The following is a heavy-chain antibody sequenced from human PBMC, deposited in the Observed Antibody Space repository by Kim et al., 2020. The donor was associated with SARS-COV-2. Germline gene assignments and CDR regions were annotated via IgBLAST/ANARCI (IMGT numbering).Heavy chain of an antibody. CDR2: ISSSSYI. J-gene: IGHJ4*02. V-gene: IGHV3-21*01. CDR1: GFTFSSYS. Sequence: GGSLRLSCAASGFTFSSYSMNWVRQAPGKGLEWVSSISSSSYIYYADSVKGRFTISRDNAKNSLYLQMNSLRAEDTAVYYCARDSGRSGGFDYWGQGTLVTVSS. CDR3: ARDSGRSGGFDY. D-gene: IGHD2-15*01.